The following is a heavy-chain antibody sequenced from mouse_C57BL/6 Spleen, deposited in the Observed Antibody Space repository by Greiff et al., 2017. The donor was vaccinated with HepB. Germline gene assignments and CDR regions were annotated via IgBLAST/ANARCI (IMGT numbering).Heavy chain of an antibody. CDR3: AREGSSTY. D-gene: IGHD1-1*01. V-gene: IGHV1-69*01. J-gene: IGHJ2*01. CDR1: GYTFTSYW. CDR2: IDPSDSYT. Sequence: QVQLKQPGAELVMPGASVKLSCKASGYTFTSYWMHWVKQRPGQGLEWIGEIDPSDSYTNYNQKFKGKSTLTVDKSSSTAYMQLSSLTSEDSAVYYCAREGSSTYWGQGTTLTVSS.